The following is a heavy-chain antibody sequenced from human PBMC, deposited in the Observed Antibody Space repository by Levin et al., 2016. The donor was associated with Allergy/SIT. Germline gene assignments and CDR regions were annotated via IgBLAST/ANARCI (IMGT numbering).Heavy chain of an antibody. CDR3: ARARMYGSGSYLSY. J-gene: IGHJ4*02. D-gene: IGHD3-10*01. CDR2: INHSGST. Sequence: WIRQPPGKGLEWIGEINHSGSTNYNPSLKSRVTISVDTSKNQFSLKLSSVTAADTAVYYCARARMYGSGSYLSYWGQGTLVTVSS. V-gene: IGHV4-34*01.